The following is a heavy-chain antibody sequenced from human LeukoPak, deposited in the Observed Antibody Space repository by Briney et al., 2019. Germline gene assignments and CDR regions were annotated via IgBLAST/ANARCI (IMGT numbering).Heavy chain of an antibody. CDR3: ARESAGVYVPECYFDY. J-gene: IGHJ4*02. CDR2: INPNSGGT. D-gene: IGHD2-8*01. Sequence: ASVKVSCKTSGYTFTGYYMHWVRQAPGQGLEWMGWINPNSGGTNYAQKFQGRVTMTRDTSISTAYMELSSLRSEDMAVYYCARESAGVYVPECYFDYWGQGTLVTVSS. CDR1: GYTFTGYY. V-gene: IGHV1-2*02.